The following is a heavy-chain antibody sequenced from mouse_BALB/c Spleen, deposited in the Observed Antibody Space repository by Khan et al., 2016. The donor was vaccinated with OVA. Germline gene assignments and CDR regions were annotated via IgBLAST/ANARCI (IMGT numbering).Heavy chain of an antibody. D-gene: IGHD2-4*01. J-gene: IGHJ4*01. CDR2: IWSDGST. CDR1: GFSLTSYG. V-gene: IGHV2-6-1*01. CDR3: ARQNTMTLYAMDY. Sequence: QMQLEESGPGLVAPSQSLSITCTISGFSLTSYGVHWVRQPPGKGLEWLVVIWSDGSTTYNSALKSRLSISKDNSKSQVFLKMNSLQTDDTAMYYCARQNTMTLYAMDYWGQGTSVTVSS.